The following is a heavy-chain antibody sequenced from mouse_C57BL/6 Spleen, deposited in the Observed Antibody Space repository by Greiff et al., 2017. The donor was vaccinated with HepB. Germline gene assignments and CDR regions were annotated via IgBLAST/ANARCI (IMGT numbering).Heavy chain of an antibody. CDR1: GYAFSSSW. D-gene: IGHD1-1*01. CDR2: IYPGDGDT. J-gene: IGHJ1*03. V-gene: IGHV1-82*01. CDR3: AYGSSSYWYFDV. Sequence: QVQLQQSGPELVKPGASVKISCKASGYAFSSSWMNWVKQRPGKGLEWIGRIYPGDGDTNYNGKFKGKATLTADKSSSTAYMHISSLTSEDSAVYFCAYGSSSYWYFDVWGTGTTVTVSS.